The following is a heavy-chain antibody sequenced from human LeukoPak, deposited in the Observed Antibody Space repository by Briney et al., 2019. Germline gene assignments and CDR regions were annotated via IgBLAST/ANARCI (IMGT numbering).Heavy chain of an antibody. CDR3: AREISGWFFSDFDY. J-gene: IGHJ4*02. CDR1: GFTFSSYW. Sequence: PGGSLRLSCAASGFTFSSYWMHWVRQAPGKGLVWVSRINSDGSSTSYADPVKGRFTISRDNAKNTLYLQMNSLRAEDTAVYYCAREISGWFFSDFDYWGQGTLVTVSS. V-gene: IGHV3-74*01. D-gene: IGHD6-19*01. CDR2: INSDGSST.